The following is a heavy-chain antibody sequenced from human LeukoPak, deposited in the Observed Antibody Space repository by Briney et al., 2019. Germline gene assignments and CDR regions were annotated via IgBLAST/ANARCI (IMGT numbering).Heavy chain of an antibody. CDR3: ASSSSWYSGLDY. Sequence: PGGSLRLSCAASGFTVSSNCMSWVRQAPGKGLEWVSVIYGGGSTYYADSVKGRFTMSRDNSKNTLYLQMNSLRAEDTAVYYCASSSSWYSGLDYWGQGTLVTVSS. V-gene: IGHV3-53*01. CDR1: GFTVSSNC. CDR2: IYGGGST. D-gene: IGHD6-13*01. J-gene: IGHJ4*02.